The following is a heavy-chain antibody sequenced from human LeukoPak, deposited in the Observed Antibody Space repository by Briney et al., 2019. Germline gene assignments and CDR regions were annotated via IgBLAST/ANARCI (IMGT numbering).Heavy chain of an antibody. V-gene: IGHV4-59*01. CDR3: ARDENY. Sequence: SETLSLTCTVSGGSIGSYYWSWIRQPPGKGLEWMGYIYYTGRTNYNPSLKSRVTISLDTSRNQFSLKLSSVTAADTAVYYCARDENYWGQGTLVTVSS. CDR1: GGSIGSYY. J-gene: IGHJ4*02. CDR2: IYYTGRT.